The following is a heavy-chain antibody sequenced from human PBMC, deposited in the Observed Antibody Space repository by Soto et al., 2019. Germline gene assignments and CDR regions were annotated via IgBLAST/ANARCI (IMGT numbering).Heavy chain of an antibody. V-gene: IGHV2-5*02. CDR3: ARREGYCVGTKCQMRAFDF. Sequence: QITLKESGPALVKPTETLTLTCTFSGFSLSTSAVGVGWIRQPPGKALEWLAVIYLDDDKTYSPSLNNRLTITKDTSKDQVVLVMTNLDPVDTATYYCARREGYCVGTKCQMRAFDFWGQGTMVTVSS. D-gene: IGHD2-21*01. J-gene: IGHJ3*01. CDR2: IYLDDDK. CDR1: GFSLSTSAVG.